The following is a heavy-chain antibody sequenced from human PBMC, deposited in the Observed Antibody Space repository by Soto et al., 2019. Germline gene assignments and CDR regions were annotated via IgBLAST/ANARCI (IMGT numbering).Heavy chain of an antibody. Sequence: PSETLSLTCAVYGGSFSGYYWSWIRQPPGKGLEWIGEINHSGSTNYNPSLKSRVTISVDTSKNQFSLKLSSVTAADTAVYYCARGGGFGESTITWFDPWGQGTLVTAPQ. CDR1: GGSFSGYY. J-gene: IGHJ5*02. V-gene: IGHV4-34*01. CDR3: ARGGGFGESTITWFDP. CDR2: INHSGST. D-gene: IGHD3-10*01.